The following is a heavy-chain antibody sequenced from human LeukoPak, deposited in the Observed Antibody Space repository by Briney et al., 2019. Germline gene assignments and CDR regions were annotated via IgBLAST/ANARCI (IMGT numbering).Heavy chain of an antibody. CDR2: ISYDGSNK. CDR1: GFTFSSYA. D-gene: IGHD5-24*01. CDR3: ARSERWLQVYFDY. V-gene: IGHV3-30-3*01. J-gene: IGHJ4*02. Sequence: GGSLRLSCAASGFTFSSYAMHWVRQAPGKGLEWVAVISYDGSNKYYADSVKGRFTISRDNSRNTLYLQMSSLRPEDTAVCYCARSERWLQVYFDYWGQGALVTVSS.